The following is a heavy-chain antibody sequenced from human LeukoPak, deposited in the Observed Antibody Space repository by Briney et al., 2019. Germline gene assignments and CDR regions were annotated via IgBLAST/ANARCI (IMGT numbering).Heavy chain of an antibody. CDR3: AKSEGTGYSSGWYGLGPADAFDI. CDR2: IWYDGSNK. D-gene: IGHD6-19*01. J-gene: IGHJ3*02. V-gene: IGHV3-33*06. Sequence: GRSLRLSCAASGFTFSSYGMHWVRQAPGKGLEWVAVIWYDGSNKYYADSVKGRSTIARDNSKHTQYLQKNRRRAEDTAVYYCAKSEGTGYSSGWYGLGPADAFDIWGQGTMVTVSS. CDR1: GFTFSSYG.